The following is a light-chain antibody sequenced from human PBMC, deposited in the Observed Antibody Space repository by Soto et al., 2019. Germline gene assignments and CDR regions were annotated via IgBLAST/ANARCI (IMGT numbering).Light chain of an antibody. V-gene: IGLV2-8*01. CDR2: EVS. CDR1: NTDVGFYDY. Sequence: QSALTQPPSASGSPGQSVTLSCTGTNTDVGFYDYVYWYQQHPGKAPPLMISEVSKRPSEVPDRFSGSKSGNTASLTVSGLQADDEADYYCSSYVGSDTVVFGGGTKLTVL. CDR3: SSYVGSDTVV. J-gene: IGLJ2*01.